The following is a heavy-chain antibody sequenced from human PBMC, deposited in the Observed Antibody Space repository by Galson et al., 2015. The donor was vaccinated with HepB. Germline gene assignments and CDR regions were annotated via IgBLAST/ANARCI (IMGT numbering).Heavy chain of an antibody. J-gene: IGHJ4*02. V-gene: IGHV1-8*01. CDR1: GYTFTSYD. Sequence: SVKVSCKASGYTFTSYDINWVRQATGQGPEWMGWLNPFSGNRGYAQKFQGRVTVTSDTSVGTAYMEVSSLTSEDTAVYYCARGPRREVAGLDYSFDYWGQGTLVTVSS. D-gene: IGHD6-19*01. CDR3: ARGPRREVAGLDYSFDY. CDR2: LNPFSGNR.